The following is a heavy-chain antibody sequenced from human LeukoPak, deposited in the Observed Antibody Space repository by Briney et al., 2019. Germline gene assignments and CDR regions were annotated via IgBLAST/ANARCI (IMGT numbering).Heavy chain of an antibody. D-gene: IGHD6-19*01. CDR2: ISYDGSNK. J-gene: IGHJ4*02. CDR1: GFTFRRYG. V-gene: IGHV3-30*18. Sequence: PGGSLRLSCAASGFTFRRYGLHWVRQAPGKGLAWVAVISYDGSNKYYADSVKGRFTISRDNSKNTLYLQMNSLRAEDTAVYYCAKDLEDSAVAGTYFDYWGQGTLVTVSS. CDR3: AKDLEDSAVAGTYFDY.